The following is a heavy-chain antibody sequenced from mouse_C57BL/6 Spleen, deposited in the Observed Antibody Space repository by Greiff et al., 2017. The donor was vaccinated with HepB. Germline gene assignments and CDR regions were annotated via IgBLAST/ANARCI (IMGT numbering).Heavy chain of an antibody. CDR3: ARRRGYDYDDADYAMDY. J-gene: IGHJ4*01. V-gene: IGHV8-12*01. Sequence: QVTLKESGPGILQSSQTLSLTCSFSGFSLSTSGMGVSWIRQPSGKGLEWLAHIYWDDDKRYNPSLKSRLTISKDTSRNQVFLKITSVDTADTATYYCARRRGYDYDDADYAMDYWGQGTSVTVSS. CDR2: IYWDDDK. D-gene: IGHD2-4*01. CDR1: GFSLSTSGMG.